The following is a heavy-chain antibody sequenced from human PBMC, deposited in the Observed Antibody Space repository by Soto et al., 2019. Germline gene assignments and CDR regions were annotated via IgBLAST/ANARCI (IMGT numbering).Heavy chain of an antibody. V-gene: IGHV3-11*01. CDR2: ISSSGSTI. J-gene: IGHJ6*03. D-gene: IGHD2-8*01. CDR1: GFTFSDYY. CDR3: ARDRMVYAPFRAYYYYYMDV. Sequence: PGGSLRLSCAASGFTFSDYYMSWIRQAPGKGLEWVSYISSSGSTIYYADSVKGRFTISRDNAKNSLYLQMNSLRAEDTAVYYCARDRMVYAPFRAYYYYYMDVWDKGTTVTVSS.